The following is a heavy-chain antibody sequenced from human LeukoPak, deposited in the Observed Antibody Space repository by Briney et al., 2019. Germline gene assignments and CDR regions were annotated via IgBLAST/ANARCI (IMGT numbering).Heavy chain of an antibody. CDR3: AILEWSE. V-gene: IGHV1-18*01. CDR2: ISAYNGNT. CDR1: GYTFTSYG. D-gene: IGHD3-3*01. Sequence: ASVKVSCKASGYTFTSYGISWVRQAPGQGLEWMGWISAYNGNTNYAQKLQGRVTITADKSTSTAYMELSSLRSEDTAVYYCAILEWSEWGQGTLVTVSS. J-gene: IGHJ4*02.